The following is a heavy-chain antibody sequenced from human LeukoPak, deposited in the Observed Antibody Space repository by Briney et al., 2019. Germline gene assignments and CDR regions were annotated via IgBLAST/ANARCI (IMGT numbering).Heavy chain of an antibody. Sequence: GGSLRLSCAASGFTFSSYSMNWVRQVPGKGLEWVSSISSSSSYIYYADSVKGRFTISRDNAKNSLYLQMNSLRAEDTAVYYCARDPPMYSSSWYLFDYWGQGTLVTVSS. J-gene: IGHJ4*02. CDR3: ARDPPMYSSSWYLFDY. CDR2: ISSSSSYI. V-gene: IGHV3-21*01. CDR1: GFTFSSYS. D-gene: IGHD6-13*01.